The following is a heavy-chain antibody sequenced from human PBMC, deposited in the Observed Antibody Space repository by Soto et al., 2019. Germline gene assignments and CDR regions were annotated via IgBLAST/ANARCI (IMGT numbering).Heavy chain of an antibody. Sequence: QLQLQESGPGLVKPSETLSLTCTVSGGSISSSSYYWGWIRQPPGKGLEWIGSIYYSGSTYYNPSLKSRVTISVDTSKNQFSLKLSSVTVADTAVYYCARTASYDILIYWGQGTLVTVSS. D-gene: IGHD3-9*01. J-gene: IGHJ4*02. CDR3: ARTASYDILIY. CDR1: GGSISSSSYY. V-gene: IGHV4-39*01. CDR2: IYYSGST.